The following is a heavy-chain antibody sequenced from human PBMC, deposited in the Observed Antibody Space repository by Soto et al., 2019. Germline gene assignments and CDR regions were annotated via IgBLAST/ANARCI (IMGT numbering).Heavy chain of an antibody. CDR2: TYYRSKWYK. D-gene: IGHD6-6*01. Sequence: SQTLSLTCVISGDSVSSNRGAWNWIRQPPSRGLEWLGRTYYRSKWYKDYAESVKSRMTINPDTSKNQFSLLLNSVTPEDTALYYCARLSIAGRLEYYYYGMDVWGQGTTVTVSS. V-gene: IGHV6-1*01. J-gene: IGHJ6*02. CDR1: GDSVSSNRGA. CDR3: ARLSIAGRLEYYYYGMDV.